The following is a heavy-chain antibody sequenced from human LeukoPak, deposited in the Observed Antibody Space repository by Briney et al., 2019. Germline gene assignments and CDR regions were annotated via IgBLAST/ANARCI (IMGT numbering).Heavy chain of an antibody. D-gene: IGHD5-24*01. V-gene: IGHV3-7*04. CDR3: TRVGYIDEGIDY. CDR2: IKQDGSKK. CDR1: GFTFSNYV. J-gene: IGHJ4*02. Sequence: GGSLRLSCAASGFTFSNYVMTWVRQAPGKGLEWVANIKQDGSKKSYVDSVKGRFTISRDNAKNSLYPQMNSLRAEDTAIYYCTRVGYIDEGIDYWGQGTLVTVSS.